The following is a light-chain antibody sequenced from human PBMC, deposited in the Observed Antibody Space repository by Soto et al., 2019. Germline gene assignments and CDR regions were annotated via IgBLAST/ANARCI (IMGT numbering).Light chain of an antibody. J-gene: IGLJ2*01. CDR3: SSYGGSNTVV. CDR2: EVS. V-gene: IGLV2-8*01. CDR1: SSDVGGYNY. Sequence: QSALTQPPSGSGSPGQSVTISCTGSSSDVGGYNYVSWYQQHPGKAPKLMIYEVSKRPSGVPDRLSGSKSGNTASLTVSGLQAEDEADYYCSSYGGSNTVVFGGGTKVTVL.